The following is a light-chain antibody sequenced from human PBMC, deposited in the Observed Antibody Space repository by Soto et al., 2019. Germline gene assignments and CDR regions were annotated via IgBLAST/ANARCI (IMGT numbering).Light chain of an antibody. CDR1: QSVSSTY. CDR3: QQYITSPPRLT. CDR2: DVS. J-gene: IGKJ4*01. V-gene: IGKV3-20*01. Sequence: EVVLTQSPGTLSLSPGERATLSCRASQSVSSTYLAWYQHKPGQAPRLLVYDVSTRATGIPDRFSGSGSGTDFTLTISRLEPEDFAVYYCQQYITSPPRLTFGGGTKVEI.